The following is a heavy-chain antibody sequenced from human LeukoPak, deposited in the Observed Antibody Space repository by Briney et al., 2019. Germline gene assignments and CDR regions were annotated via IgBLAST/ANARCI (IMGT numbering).Heavy chain of an antibody. CDR1: GYTFTGYY. D-gene: IGHD5-24*01. J-gene: IGHJ4*02. CDR2: INPNSGGT. CDR3: ARDRTGDGYHYFDY. V-gene: IGHV1-2*02. Sequence: ASVKVSCKASGYTFTGYYMHWVRQAPGQGLEWMGWINPNSGGTNYAQKFQGRVTMTRDTSISTAYMELSRLRSDDTAVYYCARDRTGDGYHYFDYWGQGTLVTVSS.